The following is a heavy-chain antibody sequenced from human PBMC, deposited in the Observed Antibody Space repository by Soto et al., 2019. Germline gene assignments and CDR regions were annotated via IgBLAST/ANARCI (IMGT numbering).Heavy chain of an antibody. CDR3: ARDRIGAMVTYYFDY. V-gene: IGHV3-33*01. J-gene: IGHJ4*02. Sequence: QVQLVESGGGVVQPGRSLRLSCEASGFTFSSYGMHWVRQAPGKGLEWVAVIWYDGSNKYYADSVKGRFTISRDNSKNTLYLQMNSLRAEDTAVYYCARDRIGAMVTYYFDYWGQGTLVTVSS. D-gene: IGHD5-18*01. CDR2: IWYDGSNK. CDR1: GFTFSSYG.